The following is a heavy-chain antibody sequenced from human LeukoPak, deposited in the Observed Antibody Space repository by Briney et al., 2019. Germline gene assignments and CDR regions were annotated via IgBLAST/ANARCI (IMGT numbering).Heavy chain of an antibody. J-gene: IGHJ6*02. CDR3: ARGRLRYFDWLSARPGYYYYGMDV. Sequence: PSGTLSLTCAVYGGSFSGYYWSWIRQPPGKGLEWIGEINHSGSTNYNPSLKSRVTISVDTSKNQFSLKLSSVTAADTAVYYCARGRLRYFDWLSARPGYYYYGMDVWGQGTTVTVSS. CDR2: INHSGST. D-gene: IGHD3-9*01. V-gene: IGHV4-34*01. CDR1: GGSFSGYY.